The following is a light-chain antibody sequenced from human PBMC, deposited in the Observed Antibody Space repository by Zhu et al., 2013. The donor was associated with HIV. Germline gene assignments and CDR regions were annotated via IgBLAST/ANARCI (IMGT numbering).Light chain of an antibody. CDR2: AAS. Sequence: DIVMTQSPSSLSASIGDRVTITCRASQDIRDDLGWYQQDPGQAPKRLMYAASTLQSAVPSRFNASGSGTEFTLTISSLQSEDVAAYYCQQYDDWPPVTFGQGHDCRLN. J-gene: IGKJ5*01. CDR3: QQYDDWPPVT. V-gene: IGKV1-17*01. CDR1: QDIRDD.